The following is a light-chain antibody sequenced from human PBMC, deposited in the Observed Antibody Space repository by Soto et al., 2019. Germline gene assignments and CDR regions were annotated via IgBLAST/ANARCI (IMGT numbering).Light chain of an antibody. CDR2: GAS. Sequence: EIVLTQSQVPLSLSPGEIATLSCRASQSISSSYLAWYQQKPGQSPSLLVYGASSRATGIAARFSGSGSGTYFLLTISRLEPEDFVVYYCQQYGSSRFTFGPGTKVDIK. CDR1: QSISSSY. CDR3: QQYGSSRFT. V-gene: IGKV3-20*01. J-gene: IGKJ3*01.